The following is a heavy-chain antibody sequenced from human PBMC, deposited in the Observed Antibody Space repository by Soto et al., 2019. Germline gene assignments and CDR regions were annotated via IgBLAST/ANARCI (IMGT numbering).Heavy chain of an antibody. CDR3: GKSRDGYYHRTV. CDR2: IRYDGSQT. CDR1: GFIISNYG. D-gene: IGHD1-26*01. J-gene: IGHJ4*02. V-gene: IGHV3-33*06. Sequence: QVQLVESGGGVVQPGRSLRLSCAASGFIISNYGMHWVRQAPGKGLEWVSVIRYDGSQTLYADSVKGRFTISRDTSKNMLYLQMNRLRAEDTAVYYYGKSRDGYYHRTVWGQGTLVTVSS.